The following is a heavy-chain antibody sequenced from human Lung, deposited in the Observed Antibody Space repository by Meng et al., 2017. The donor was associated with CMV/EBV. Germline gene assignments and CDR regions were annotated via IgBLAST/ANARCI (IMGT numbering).Heavy chain of an antibody. V-gene: IGHV4-4*02. CDR1: GDSITNHNW. J-gene: IGHJ1*01. CDR2: IPHRGSS. CDR3: LRRSGGSV. Sequence: VQLRESGPASVKPSETLSLTCAVSGDSITNHNWWAWVRQPPGKGLEWIGEIPHRGSSAYNPSLKSRVSMSIDKSKNQFSLKLTSVTAADTAVYHCLRRSGGSVWGQGTLVTVSS. D-gene: IGHD3-10*01.